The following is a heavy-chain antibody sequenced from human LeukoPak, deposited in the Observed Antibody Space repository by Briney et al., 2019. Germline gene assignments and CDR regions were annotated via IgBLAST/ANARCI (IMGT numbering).Heavy chain of an antibody. V-gene: IGHV1-24*01. J-gene: IGHJ5*02. D-gene: IGHD4-17*01. CDR1: GYTLTELS. CDR2: FDPEDGET. CDR3: ATGNYGDYES. Sequence: ASVKVSFKVSGYTLTELSMHWVRQAPGKGLEGMGGFDPEDGETIYAQKFQGRVTMTEDTSTDTAYMELSSLRSEDTAVYYCATGNYGDYESWGQGTLVTVSS.